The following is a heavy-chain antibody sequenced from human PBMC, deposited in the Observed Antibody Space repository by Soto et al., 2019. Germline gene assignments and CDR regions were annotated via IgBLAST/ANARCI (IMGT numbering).Heavy chain of an antibody. CDR3: AKVMGPFTIFGVVTHPDYYGMDV. Sequence: GGSLRLSCAASGFTFENYAMHWVRQAPGKGLEWVSGISWNSGSIGYADSVKGRFTISRDSAKNSLYLQINSLRTEDTALYYCAKVMGPFTIFGVVTHPDYYGMDVWGQGTTVTVS. CDR1: GFTFENYA. J-gene: IGHJ6*02. V-gene: IGHV3-9*01. D-gene: IGHD3-3*01. CDR2: ISWNSGSI.